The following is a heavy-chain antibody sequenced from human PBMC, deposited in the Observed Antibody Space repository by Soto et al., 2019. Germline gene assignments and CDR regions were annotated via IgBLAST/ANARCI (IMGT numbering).Heavy chain of an antibody. CDR3: ARSPRMGGGYYYGMDV. CDR1: GYTFTSYG. CDR2: ISAYNGNT. J-gene: IGHJ6*02. D-gene: IGHD3-16*01. Sequence: QVQLVQSGAEVKKPGASVKVSCKASGYTFTSYGISWVRQAPGQGLEWMGWISAYNGNTNYAQKLQGRVTMTTDTSTSTAYVELRSLRSDDTAVYYCARSPRMGGGYYYGMDVWGQGTTVTVSS. V-gene: IGHV1-18*01.